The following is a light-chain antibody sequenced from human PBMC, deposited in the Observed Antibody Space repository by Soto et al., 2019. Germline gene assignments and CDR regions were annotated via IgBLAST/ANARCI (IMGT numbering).Light chain of an antibody. Sequence: QSVLTQPPSVSGAPGQRVTISCTGSGSNIGAGYDVHWYQQLPGTAPKLLICGNSNRPSGVPDRFSGSKSGTSASLAITGLQAEDEADYYCQSYDSSLSPVVFGGGTKLTVL. CDR1: GSNIGAGYD. CDR2: GNS. V-gene: IGLV1-40*01. J-gene: IGLJ2*01. CDR3: QSYDSSLSPVV.